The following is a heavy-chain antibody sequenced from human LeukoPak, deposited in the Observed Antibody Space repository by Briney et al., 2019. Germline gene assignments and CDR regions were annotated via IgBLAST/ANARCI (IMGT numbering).Heavy chain of an antibody. CDR1: GYTFTGYY. V-gene: IGHV1-2*02. J-gene: IGHJ6*02. CDR2: INPNSGGT. D-gene: IGHD1-26*01. CDR3: ARERVGATKAVYYYYGMDV. Sequence: ASVKVSCKASGYTFTGYYMHWVRQAPGQGLEWMGWINPNSGGTNYAQKFQGRVTMTRDTSISTAYMELSRLRSDDTAVYYCARERVGATKAVYYYYGMDVWGQGTTVTVSS.